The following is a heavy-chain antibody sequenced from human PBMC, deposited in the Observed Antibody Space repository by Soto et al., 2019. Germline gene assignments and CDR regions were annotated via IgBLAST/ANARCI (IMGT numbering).Heavy chain of an antibody. V-gene: IGHV4-61*01. D-gene: IGHD6-19*01. CDR2: IYASGIT. J-gene: IGHJ6*02. CDR1: GGSVSYDSYY. CDR3: ARERIGSGWCYGMDV. Sequence: QVQLQESGPGLVKPSETLSLTCTVSGGSVSYDSYYWSWIRQPPGKGLEWIGYIYASGITNYNPSLKSRVTISVDTSKNQFSLNLSSVTAADTAVYYCARERIGSGWCYGMDVWGQGTTVTVSS.